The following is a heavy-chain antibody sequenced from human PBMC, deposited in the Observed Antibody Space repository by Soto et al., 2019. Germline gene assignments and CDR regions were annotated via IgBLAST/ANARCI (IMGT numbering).Heavy chain of an antibody. J-gene: IGHJ6*03. Sequence: QPGGSLRLSCAASGFTFSSYAMSWVRQAPGKGLEWVSAISGSGGSTYYADSVKGRFTISRDNSKNTLYLQMNSLRAEDTAVYYCAKVEVAAAGIYYYYYMDVWGKGTTVTVSS. CDR2: ISGSGGST. CDR1: GFTFSSYA. V-gene: IGHV3-23*01. CDR3: AKVEVAAAGIYYYYYMDV. D-gene: IGHD6-13*01.